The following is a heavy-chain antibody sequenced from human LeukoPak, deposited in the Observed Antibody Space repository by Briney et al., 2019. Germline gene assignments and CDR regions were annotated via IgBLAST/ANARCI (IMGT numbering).Heavy chain of an antibody. D-gene: IGHD6-19*01. CDR3: ARGPYSSGWNWFDP. V-gene: IGHV1-24*01. CDR1: GYTLTELS. Sequence: ASVKVSCKVSGYTLTELSMHWVRQAPGKGLEWMGGFDPEDGETIYAQKFQGRVTMTEDTSTDTAYMELSSLRSEDTAVYYCARGPYSSGWNWFDPWGQGTLVTVSS. J-gene: IGHJ5*02. CDR2: FDPEDGET.